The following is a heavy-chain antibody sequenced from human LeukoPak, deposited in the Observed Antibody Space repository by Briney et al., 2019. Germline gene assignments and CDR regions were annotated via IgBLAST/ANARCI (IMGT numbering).Heavy chain of an antibody. CDR1: GYRFTYYW. J-gene: IGHJ4*02. Sequence: GESLKISCKASGYRFTYYWIGWVRQMPGKGLEWIGIMNPGDSDTQYSPSFQGQVTISADKSISTVYLQWSSLKASDTAMYYCARDSGGDSGVDFWGQGTLVTVSS. CDR2: MNPGDSDT. CDR3: ARDSGGDSGVDF. V-gene: IGHV5-51*01. D-gene: IGHD4-23*01.